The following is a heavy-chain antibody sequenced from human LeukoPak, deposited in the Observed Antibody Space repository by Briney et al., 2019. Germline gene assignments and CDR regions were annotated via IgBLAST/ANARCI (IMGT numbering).Heavy chain of an antibody. J-gene: IGHJ3*01. V-gene: IGHV1-18*01. CDR2: ISIYNSNI. CDR1: GYTFTTFG. D-gene: IGHD2-2*01. CDR3: ARGRLPADAFDV. Sequence: ASVKVSCKASGYTFTTFGFTWVRQAPGQGLEWLGWISIYNSNINYAQNFQDRLTLTTDTSTNTAYMELSSLRFDDTAIYYCARGRLPADAFDVWGQGTLVTVSS.